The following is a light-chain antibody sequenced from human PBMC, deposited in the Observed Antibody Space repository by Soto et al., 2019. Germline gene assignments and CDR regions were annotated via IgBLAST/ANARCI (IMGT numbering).Light chain of an antibody. V-gene: IGLV1-44*01. CDR3: EAWDDSLNGVV. CDR1: SSNIGSNT. CDR2: SNN. Sequence: QSVLTQPPSASGTPGQRVTISCSGSSSNIGSNTVNWYQQLPGTAPKLLIYSNNQRPSGVPDRFSGSKSGTSASLAISGLQSEDQADYYCEAWDDSLNGVVFGGGTQRTVL. J-gene: IGLJ2*01.